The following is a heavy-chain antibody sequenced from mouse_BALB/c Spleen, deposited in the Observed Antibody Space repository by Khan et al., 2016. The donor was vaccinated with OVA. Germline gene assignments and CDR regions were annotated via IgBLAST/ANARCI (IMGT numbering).Heavy chain of an antibody. V-gene: IGHV3-2*02. D-gene: IGHD4-1*01. CDR2: ISYSGNT. CDR3: ARMSGGYFDF. CDR1: GYSITSDYA. J-gene: IGHJ2*01. Sequence: VQLQESGPGLVKPSQSLSLTCTVTGYSITSDYAWSWIRQFPGNKLEWMGYISYSGNTKYNPSLKSRISVTRDTSKNQCFLQLNSVTTEDTATYYGARMSGGYFDFWGQGTTLTVSS.